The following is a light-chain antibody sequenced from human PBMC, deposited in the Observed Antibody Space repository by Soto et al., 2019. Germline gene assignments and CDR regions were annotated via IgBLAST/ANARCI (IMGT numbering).Light chain of an antibody. Sequence: SYELTQPPSVSVSPGQTASITCSGAKLGDKYDCWYHQKPGQSPVLVIYKDSKRPSGIPERFSGSNSENTATLTISGTPAIDEAYYYCPAWDSSTAEFGAGTKLTVL. CDR1: KLGDKY. CDR2: KDS. J-gene: IGLJ2*01. V-gene: IGLV3-1*01. CDR3: PAWDSSTAE.